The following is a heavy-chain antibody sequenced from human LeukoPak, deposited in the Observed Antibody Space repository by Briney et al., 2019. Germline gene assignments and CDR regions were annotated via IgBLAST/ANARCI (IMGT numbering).Heavy chain of an antibody. CDR2: IYYSGST. J-gene: IGHJ3*02. CDR1: GGSISSSSYY. Sequence: SETLSLTCTVSGGSISSSSYYWGWIRQPPGKGLEWIGSIYYSGSTYYNPSLKSRVTISVDTSKNQFSLKLSSVTAADTAVYYCATPRNSIAVAGENAFDIWGRGTMATVSS. D-gene: IGHD6-19*01. CDR3: ATPRNSIAVAGENAFDI. V-gene: IGHV4-39*01.